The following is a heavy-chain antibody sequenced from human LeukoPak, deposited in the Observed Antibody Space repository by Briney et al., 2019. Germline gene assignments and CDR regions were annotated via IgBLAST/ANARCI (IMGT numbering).Heavy chain of an antibody. CDR3: ARDLNSGSYPAGDY. Sequence: ASVKVSFTASGYTFTIYGISWERQAPGQGLEWMGWISAYNGNTNYAQKLQGRVTMTTDTSTSTAYMELRSLRSDDTAVYYCARDLNSGSYPAGDYWGQGTLVTVSS. V-gene: IGHV1-18*01. D-gene: IGHD1-26*01. CDR2: ISAYNGNT. J-gene: IGHJ4*02. CDR1: GYTFTIYG.